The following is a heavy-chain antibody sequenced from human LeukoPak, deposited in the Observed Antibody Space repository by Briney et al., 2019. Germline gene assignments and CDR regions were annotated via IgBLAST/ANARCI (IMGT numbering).Heavy chain of an antibody. CDR1: GFTFSNYA. J-gene: IGHJ4*02. CDR3: ARALWFGETFPAY. CDR2: INGSGGRT. V-gene: IGHV3-23*01. D-gene: IGHD3-10*01. Sequence: GGSLRLSCAASGFTFSNYAMSWVRQAPGKGLEWVSDINGSGGRTYYADSVKGRFTISRDNSKNTLYLQMNSLRAEDTAVYYCARALWFGETFPAYWGQGTLVTVSS.